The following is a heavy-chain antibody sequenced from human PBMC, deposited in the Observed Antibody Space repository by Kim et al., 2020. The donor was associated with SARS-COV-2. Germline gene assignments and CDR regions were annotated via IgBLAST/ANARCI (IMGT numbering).Heavy chain of an antibody. J-gene: IGHJ4*02. CDR3: ANWDPSGNY. Sequence: GGSLRLSCAASGFSFSNYWMSWVRQAPGKGLEWVANIKPDGSASYYVDSVKGRFTISRDNAKNSMFLQMNSLRAEDTAVYYCANWDPSGNYWGQGTLVTVSS. D-gene: IGHD7-27*01. CDR2: IKPDGSAS. V-gene: IGHV3-7*01. CDR1: GFSFSNYW.